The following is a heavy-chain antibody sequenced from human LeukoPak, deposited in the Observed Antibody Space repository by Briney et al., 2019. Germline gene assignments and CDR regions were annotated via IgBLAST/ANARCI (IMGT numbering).Heavy chain of an antibody. CDR2: INPNSGGT. V-gene: IGHV1-2*02. D-gene: IGHD3-22*01. CDR3: AREQTYYYDSSGVD. J-gene: IGHJ4*02. CDR1: GYTFTGYY. Sequence: VKVSCKASGYTFTGYYMHRVRQAPGQGLEWMGWINPNSGGTNYAQKFQGRVTMTRDTSISTAYMELSRLRSEDTAVYYCAREQTYYYDSSGVDWGQGTLVTVSS.